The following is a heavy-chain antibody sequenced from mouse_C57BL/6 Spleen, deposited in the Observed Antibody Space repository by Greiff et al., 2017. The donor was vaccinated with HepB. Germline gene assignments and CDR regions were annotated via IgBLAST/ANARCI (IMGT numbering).Heavy chain of an antibody. D-gene: IGHD2-14*01. J-gene: IGHJ4*01. CDR2: IDPSDSYT. V-gene: IGHV1-50*01. CDR1: GYTFTSYW. CDR3: ARYRGPEDYAMDY. Sequence: QVHVKQPGAELVKPGASVKLSCKASGYTFTSYWMQWVKQRPGQGLEWIGEIDPSDSYTNYNQKFKGKATLTVDTSSSTAYMQLSSLTSEDSAVYYCARYRGPEDYAMDYWGQGTSVTVSS.